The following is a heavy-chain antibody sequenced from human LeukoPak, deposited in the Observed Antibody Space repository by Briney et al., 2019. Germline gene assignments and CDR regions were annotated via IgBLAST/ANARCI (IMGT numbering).Heavy chain of an antibody. CDR3: ATDRSSSSWFDY. Sequence: GGSLRLSCAASGFTFSSYAMSWVRQAPGKGLEWVSYISSSTSYTNYADSVKGRFTISRDNAKNSLYLQMNSLRAEDTAVYYCATDRSSSSWFDYWGQGTLVTVSS. V-gene: IGHV3-11*05. CDR2: ISSSTSYT. CDR1: GFTFSSYA. D-gene: IGHD6-13*01. J-gene: IGHJ4*02.